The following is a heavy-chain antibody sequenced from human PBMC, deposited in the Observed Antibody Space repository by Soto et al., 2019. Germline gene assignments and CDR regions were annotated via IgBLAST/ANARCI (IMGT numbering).Heavy chain of an antibody. CDR2: IRGSGGST. CDR1: KFTFSTYA. V-gene: IGHV3-23*01. D-gene: IGHD4-17*01. CDR3: TRDPNGDYIGAFDF. Sequence: EVQVLESGGGSVQPGGSLSLSCATSKFTFSTYAMTWVRQAPGEGLEWVSSIRGSGGSTSYADSVKGRFTISRDNAKDTRYLRMNSLRVEDTAVYDCTRDPNGDYIGAFDFWGQGMLVTVSS. J-gene: IGHJ3*01.